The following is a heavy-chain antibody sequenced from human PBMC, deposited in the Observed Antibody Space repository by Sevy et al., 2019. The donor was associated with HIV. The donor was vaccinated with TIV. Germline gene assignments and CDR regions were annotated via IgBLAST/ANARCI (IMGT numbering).Heavy chain of an antibody. V-gene: IGHV3-21*01. Sequence: GGSLRLSCAASGFTFSSYSMNWVRQAPGKGLEWVSSISSSSSYIYYADSVKGRSTISRDNAKNSLYLQMNSLRAEDTAVYYCARDRESSYYYYYYMDVWGKGTTVTVSS. CDR1: GFTFSSYS. CDR2: ISSSSSYI. D-gene: IGHD6-6*01. J-gene: IGHJ6*03. CDR3: ARDRESSYYYYYYMDV.